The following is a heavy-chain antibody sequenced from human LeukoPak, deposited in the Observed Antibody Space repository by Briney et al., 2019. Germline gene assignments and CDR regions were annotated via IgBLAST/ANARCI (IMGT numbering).Heavy chain of an antibody. V-gene: IGHV3-21*01. CDR3: AREGSLGEQWLVQGFGDY. D-gene: IGHD6-19*01. Sequence: GGSLRLSCAASGFTFSSYSMNWVRQAPGKGLEWVSSISSSSSYIYYADSVKGRFTISRDNAKSSLYLQMNSLRAEDTAVYYCAREGSLGEQWLVQGFGDYWGQGTLVTVSS. J-gene: IGHJ4*02. CDR2: ISSSSSYI. CDR1: GFTFSSYS.